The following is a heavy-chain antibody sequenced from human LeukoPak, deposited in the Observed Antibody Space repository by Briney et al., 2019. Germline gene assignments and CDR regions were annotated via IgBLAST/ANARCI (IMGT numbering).Heavy chain of an antibody. D-gene: IGHD3-10*01. CDR2: IYYSGST. CDR3: ARIMVRGGYFDY. Sequence: SETLSLTCTVSGGSISSSSYYWGWIRQPPGKGLEWIGSIYYSGSTYYNPSLKSRVTISVDTSKNQFSLKLSSVTAADTAVYYCARIMVRGGYFDYWGQGTLVTVSS. J-gene: IGHJ4*02. CDR1: GGSISSSSYY. V-gene: IGHV4-39*07.